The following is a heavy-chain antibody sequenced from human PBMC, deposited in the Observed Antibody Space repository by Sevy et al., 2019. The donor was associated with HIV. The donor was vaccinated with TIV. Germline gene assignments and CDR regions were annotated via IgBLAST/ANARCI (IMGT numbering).Heavy chain of an antibody. CDR1: GFTFSKYS. J-gene: IGHJ4*02. Sequence: GGYLRLSCAASGFTFSKYSMSWVRQPPGKGLEWVSTLSFGCGEINYADSVKGRFTMSRDNSKSSVYLQMNNLRPEDTAVYYCVREGCTKPHDYWGQGTLVTVSS. D-gene: IGHD2-8*01. V-gene: IGHV3-23*01. CDR3: VREGCTKPHDY. CDR2: LSFGCGEI.